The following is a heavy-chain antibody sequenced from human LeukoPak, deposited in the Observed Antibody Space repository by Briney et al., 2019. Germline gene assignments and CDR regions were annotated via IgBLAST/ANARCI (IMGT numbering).Heavy chain of an antibody. CDR2: IYHSGST. V-gene: IGHV4-38-2*02. J-gene: IGHJ4*02. CDR3: ARETYYYDSSGYVD. Sequence: PSETLSLTCAVSGYSISSGYYWGWIRQPPGKGLEWIGSIYHSGSTNYNPSLKSRVTMSVDTSKTQFSLKLSSVTAADAAVYYCARETYYYDSSGYVDWGQGTLVTVSS. D-gene: IGHD3-22*01. CDR1: GYSISSGYY.